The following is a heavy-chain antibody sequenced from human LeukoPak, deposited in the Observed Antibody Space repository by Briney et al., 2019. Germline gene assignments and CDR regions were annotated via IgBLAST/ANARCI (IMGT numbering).Heavy chain of an antibody. D-gene: IGHD3-10*01. V-gene: IGHV3-53*01. CDR2: IYSGGNT. CDR3: ARVADYYVSGHFDY. CDR1: GFTVSGNY. Sequence: GGSLRLSCAASGFTVSGNYMIWVRQTPGKRLEWVSLIYSGGNTYYTDSVKGRFTISRDNSENTPYLQMNSLRTEDTAVYYCARVADYYVSGHFDYWGQGTLVTVSS. J-gene: IGHJ4*02.